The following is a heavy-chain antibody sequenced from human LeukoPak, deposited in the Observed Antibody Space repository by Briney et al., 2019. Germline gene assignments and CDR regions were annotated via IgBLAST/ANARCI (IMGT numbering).Heavy chain of an antibody. D-gene: IGHD3-3*01. Sequence: GGSLRLSCAASGFPFSKCAMSWAGQAPGKGLDWVSGISGSGGTTYYTDSVKGRFTISRDNSKNTLCLQMNSLRAEDTAIYYCAKDLNHDFWSGYYGYFDYWGQGTLVTVSS. CDR1: GFPFSKCA. J-gene: IGHJ4*02. V-gene: IGHV3-23*01. CDR3: AKDLNHDFWSGYYGYFDY. CDR2: ISGSGGTT.